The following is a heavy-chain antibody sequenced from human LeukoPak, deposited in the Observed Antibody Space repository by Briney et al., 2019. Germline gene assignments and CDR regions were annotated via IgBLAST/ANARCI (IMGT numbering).Heavy chain of an antibody. D-gene: IGHD3-10*01. CDR1: GFTLSSYA. V-gene: IGHV3-30*04. J-gene: IGHJ4*02. CDR2: ISYDGSNK. Sequence: PGRSLRLSCAASGFTLSSYAMHWVRQAPGKGLEWVAVISYDGSNKYYADSVKGRFTISRDNSKNTLYLQMNSLRAEDTAVYYCARALWFGELQDYWGQGTLVTVSS. CDR3: ARALWFGELQDY.